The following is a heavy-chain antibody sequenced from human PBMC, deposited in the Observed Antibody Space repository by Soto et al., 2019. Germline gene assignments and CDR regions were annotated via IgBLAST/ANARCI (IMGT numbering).Heavy chain of an antibody. CDR1: GFTFGSSW. D-gene: IGHD3-10*01. CDR2: INSDETIT. CDR3: VRAAPGAAFDI. J-gene: IGHJ3*02. V-gene: IGHV3-74*01. Sequence: GGSLRLSCAASGFTFGSSWMHWVRQAPGKGLVWVSRINSDETITSYADSVRGRFTISRDNAKNALYLQMNNLRAEDTALYYCVRAAPGAAFDIWGQGTMVTVSS.